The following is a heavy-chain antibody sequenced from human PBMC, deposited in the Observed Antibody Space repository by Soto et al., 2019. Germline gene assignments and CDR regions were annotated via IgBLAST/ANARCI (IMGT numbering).Heavy chain of an antibody. CDR3: ARQGSYYDSKSFGY. V-gene: IGHV5-51*01. D-gene: IGHD3-22*01. CDR1: GYSFINYW. Sequence: GESLKISCRGSGYSFINYWIGWVRQMPGKGLEWMGIIYPGDSETKYSPSFQGQVTISADKSISTAYLQWSRLKASDTATYYCARQGSYYDSKSFGYWGQGTLVTVSS. J-gene: IGHJ4*02. CDR2: IYPGDSET.